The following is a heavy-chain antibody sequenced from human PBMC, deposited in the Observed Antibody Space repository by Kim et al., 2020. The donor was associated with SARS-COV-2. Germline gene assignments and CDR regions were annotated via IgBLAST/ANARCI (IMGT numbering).Heavy chain of an antibody. Sequence: GSIGYADSVKGRFTISRDNAKNSLYLQMNSLRAEDTALYYCAKDISGGGALCDYWGQGTLVTVSS. V-gene: IGHV3-9*01. CDR2: GSI. J-gene: IGHJ4*02. CDR3: AKDISGGGALCDY. D-gene: IGHD1-26*01.